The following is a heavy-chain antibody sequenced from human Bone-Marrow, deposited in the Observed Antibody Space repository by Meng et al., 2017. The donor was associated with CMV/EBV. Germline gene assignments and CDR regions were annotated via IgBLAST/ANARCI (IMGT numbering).Heavy chain of an antibody. Sequence: GGSLRLSCAASGFTFSSYEMNWVRQAPGKGLEWVSYISSSGSTIYYADSVKGRFTISRDNAKNSLYLQMNSLRAEDTAVYYCARGSSGYDYYYYYGMDVWGQGTTVTVSS. V-gene: IGHV3-48*03. CDR2: ISSSGSTI. CDR1: GFTFSSYE. CDR3: ARGSSGYDYYYYYGMDV. D-gene: IGHD5-12*01. J-gene: IGHJ6*02.